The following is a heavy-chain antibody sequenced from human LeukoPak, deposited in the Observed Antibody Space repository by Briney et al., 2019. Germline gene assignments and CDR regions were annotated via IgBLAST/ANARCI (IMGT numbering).Heavy chain of an antibody. CDR3: ARLGAGGEGWELLSMFDY. CDR1: GYTFGNYW. D-gene: IGHD2/OR15-2a*01. Sequence: GESLQISCKTSGYTFGNYWIGWVRQMPGKGLEWMGLIYPGDFHTSYSPSFQGQHALSPDKSHTLAYAQWSSLKASDTAMYYCARLGAGGEGWELLSMFDYCGQGTLVTVSS. V-gene: IGHV5-51*01. J-gene: IGHJ4*02. CDR2: IYPGDFHT.